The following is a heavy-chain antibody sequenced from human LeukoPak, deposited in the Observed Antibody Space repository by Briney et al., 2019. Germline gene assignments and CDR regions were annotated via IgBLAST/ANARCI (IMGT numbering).Heavy chain of an antibody. D-gene: IGHD6-19*01. CDR3: GKEVGGITVGDS. V-gene: IGHV3-30*02. Sequence: GGSLRPSCAASGFDFSNYGMHWVRQAPGKGPEWVAFIWYDGSNKFHADSVKGRFTISRDNSNNMVYLQMNSLRPDDTALYYSGKEVGGITVGDSWGQGTLVSVSS. J-gene: IGHJ4*02. CDR2: IWYDGSNK. CDR1: GFDFSNYG.